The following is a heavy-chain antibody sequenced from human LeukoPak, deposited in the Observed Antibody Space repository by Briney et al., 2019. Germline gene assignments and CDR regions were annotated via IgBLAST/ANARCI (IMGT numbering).Heavy chain of an antibody. CDR2: ISAYNGNT. CDR1: GYTFTGYY. J-gene: IGHJ5*02. Sequence: ASVKVSFYASGYTFTGYYMHWVRQAPGQGLEWMGWISAYNGNTNYAQKLQGRVTMTTDTSTSTAYMELRSLRSDDTAVYYCARDNWNYVRWFDPWGQGTLVTVSS. D-gene: IGHD1-7*01. V-gene: IGHV1-18*04. CDR3: ARDNWNYVRWFDP.